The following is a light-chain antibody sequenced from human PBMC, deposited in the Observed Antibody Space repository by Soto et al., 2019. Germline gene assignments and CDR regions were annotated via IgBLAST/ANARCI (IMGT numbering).Light chain of an antibody. J-gene: IGKJ4*01. CDR2: GAS. CDR1: QSVSSTY. CDR3: QQYEGSPTT. Sequence: EIVLTQSPGTLSLSPGERATLSCRASQSVSSTYLAWYQQKPGQAPSLLIYGASRRATGIPDRFSGSGSGTDFTLTISSLEPEDFAVYYCQQYEGSPTTFRGGTNVEIK. V-gene: IGKV3-20*01.